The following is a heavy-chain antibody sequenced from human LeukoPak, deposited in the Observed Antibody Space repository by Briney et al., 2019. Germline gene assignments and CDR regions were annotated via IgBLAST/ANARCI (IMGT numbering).Heavy chain of an antibody. J-gene: IGHJ4*02. V-gene: IGHV3-7*01. Sequence: GGSLRLSCAASGFTFSSYWMSWVRQAPGKGLEWVANIKQDGSEIYYVDSVKGRFTISRDNAKNSLYLQMNSLRAEDTAVYYCARDGGYDSSGYYYGVDYWGQGTLVTVSS. CDR1: GFTFSSYW. CDR3: ARDGGYDSSGYYYGVDY. D-gene: IGHD3-22*01. CDR2: IKQDGSEI.